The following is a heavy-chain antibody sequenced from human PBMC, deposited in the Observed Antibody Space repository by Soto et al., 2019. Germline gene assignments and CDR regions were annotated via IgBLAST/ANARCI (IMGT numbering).Heavy chain of an antibody. D-gene: IGHD3-10*01. V-gene: IGHV1-18*01. CDR3: ARDWVWFGELCDSPYYYDGMDV. CDR1: GYTFTSYG. Sequence: QVQLVQSGAEVKKPGASVKVTCKASGYTFTSYGISWVRQAPGQGLEWMGWISAYNGNTNYAQKLQGRVTMTTDTSTSTADMVQRSLRYDVTAVYYCARDWVWFGELCDSPYYYDGMDVWGQGTTVTVSS. CDR2: ISAYNGNT. J-gene: IGHJ6*02.